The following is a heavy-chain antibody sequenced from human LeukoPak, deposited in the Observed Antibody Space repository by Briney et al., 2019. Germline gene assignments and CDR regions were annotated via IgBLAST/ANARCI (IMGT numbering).Heavy chain of an antibody. V-gene: IGHV4-39*07. CDR2: IYYSGST. J-gene: IGHJ4*02. D-gene: IGHD3-22*01. Sequence: SETLSLTCTVSGGSISSSSYYWGWIRQPPGKGLEWIGSIYYSGSTYYNLSLKSRVTISVDTSKNQFSLKLSSVTAADTAVYYCARVEANPAWYYDSSGYYFDYWGQGTLVTVSS. CDR1: GGSISSSSYY. CDR3: ARVEANPAWYYDSSGYYFDY.